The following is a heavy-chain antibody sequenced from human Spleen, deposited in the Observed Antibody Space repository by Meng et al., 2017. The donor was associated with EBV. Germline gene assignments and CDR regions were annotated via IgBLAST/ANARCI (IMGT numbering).Heavy chain of an antibody. CDR1: GFTFSSYA. V-gene: IGHV3-23*04. Sequence: EVQLVESGGGLVQPGGSLRLSCAASGFTFSSYAMSWVRQAPGGSTYYADSVKGRFTISRDNSKNTLYLQMNSLRAEDTAVYYCARAPGRDENDYWGQGTLVTVSS. CDR3: ARAPGRDENDY. J-gene: IGHJ4*02. CDR2: GST. D-gene: IGHD3-10*01.